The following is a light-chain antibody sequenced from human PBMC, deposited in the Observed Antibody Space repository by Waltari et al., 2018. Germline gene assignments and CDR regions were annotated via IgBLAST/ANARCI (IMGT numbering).Light chain of an antibody. V-gene: IGLV2-23*02. CDR3: SSYAGSNTYMI. Sequence: QSALTQPASVSGSPGQSITISCTGTSSDVGNYNLVSWYQKHPGKAPKLMIYEVNKRPSWASNRFAGSKSGNTASLTISGLQAEDEADYYCSSYAGSNTYMIFGGWTKLTVL. CDR1: SSDVGNYNL. CDR2: EVN. J-gene: IGLJ2*01.